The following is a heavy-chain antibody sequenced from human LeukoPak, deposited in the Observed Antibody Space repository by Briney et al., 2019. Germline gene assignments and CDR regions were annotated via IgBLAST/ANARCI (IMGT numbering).Heavy chain of an antibody. D-gene: IGHD6-6*01. Sequence: GGSLRLSCVTSGFAFNKFALSWVRQAPGKGLEWVSAISGSGGSTYYADSVKGRFTISRDNSKNTLYLQMNSLRAEDTAVYYCAKGRAARTDYFDYWGQGTLVTVSS. CDR2: ISGSGGST. CDR1: GFAFNKFA. J-gene: IGHJ4*02. V-gene: IGHV3-23*01. CDR3: AKGRAARTDYFDY.